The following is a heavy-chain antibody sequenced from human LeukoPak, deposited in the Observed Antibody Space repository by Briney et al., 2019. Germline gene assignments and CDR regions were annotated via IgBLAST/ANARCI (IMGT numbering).Heavy chain of an antibody. CDR3: AKDLAWQAGYYFDY. J-gene: IGHJ4*02. CDR2: ISGSGGST. CDR1: GFTFSSYA. D-gene: IGHD6-13*01. Sequence: PGGSLRLSCAASGFTFSSYAMSWVRQAPGQGLEWVSAISGSGGSTYYADSVKGRFTISRDKYKNTLYLEMNSLRAEDTAVYYCAKDLAWQAGYYFDYWGQGTLVSVSS. V-gene: IGHV3-23*01.